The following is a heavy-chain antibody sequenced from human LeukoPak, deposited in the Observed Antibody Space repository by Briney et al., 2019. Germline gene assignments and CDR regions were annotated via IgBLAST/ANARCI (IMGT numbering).Heavy chain of an antibody. J-gene: IGHJ4*02. CDR1: GFTFNSYA. V-gene: IGHV3-30*01. CDR3: ARTTTGSMGTFGLDY. Sequence: TGGSLRLSCAASGFTFNSYAMHWVRQAPGKGLEWLAFISYDGSDKYYGDSVKGRFTISRDNSRDTLYLQMNSLRPEDTAVYYCARTTTGSMGTFGLDYWGQGTLVTVSS. D-gene: IGHD3/OR15-3a*01. CDR2: ISYDGSDK.